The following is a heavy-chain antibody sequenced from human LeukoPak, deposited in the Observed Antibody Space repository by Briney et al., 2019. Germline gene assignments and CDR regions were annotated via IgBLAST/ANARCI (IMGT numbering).Heavy chain of an antibody. D-gene: IGHD3-10*01. CDR1: GFTFSSYA. CDR3: AKNQGGYYGSGSYYDY. V-gene: IGHV3-23*01. Sequence: GGSLRLSCAASGFTFSSYAMSWVRQAPGKGLEWVSAISGSGGSTYYADSVKGRFTISRDNSKNTLYLQMNSLRAEDTAVYYRAKNQGGYYGSGSYYDYWGQGTLVTVSS. CDR2: ISGSGGST. J-gene: IGHJ4*02.